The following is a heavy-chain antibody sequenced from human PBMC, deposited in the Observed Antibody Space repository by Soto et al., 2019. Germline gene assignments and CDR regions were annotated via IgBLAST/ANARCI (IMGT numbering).Heavy chain of an antibody. CDR3: ARDKHSSSWGWFDP. D-gene: IGHD6-13*01. J-gene: IGHJ5*02. V-gene: IGHV4-31*03. CDR2: IYYSGST. CDR1: GGSISSGGYY. Sequence: QVQLQESGPGLVKPSQTLSLTCTVSGGSISSGGYYWSWIRQHPGKGLEWIGYIYYSGSTYYNPSLKSRVTIAVDTSKNQFSLKLSSVTAADTAVYYCARDKHSSSWGWFDPWGQGTLVTVSS.